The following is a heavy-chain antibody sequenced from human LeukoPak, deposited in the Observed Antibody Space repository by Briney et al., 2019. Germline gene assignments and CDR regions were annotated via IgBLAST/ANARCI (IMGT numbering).Heavy chain of an antibody. Sequence: GGSLRLSCAASGFTFSSYSMNWVRQAPGKGLEWVAVISYDGSNKDYADSVKGRFTISRDNSKNTLYLQMNSLRPEDTAVYYCARYQRYLVLSLFDYWGQGTLVTVSS. J-gene: IGHJ4*02. CDR3: ARYQRYLVLSLFDY. D-gene: IGHD4/OR15-4a*01. CDR2: ISYDGSNK. V-gene: IGHV3-30*03. CDR1: GFTFSSYS.